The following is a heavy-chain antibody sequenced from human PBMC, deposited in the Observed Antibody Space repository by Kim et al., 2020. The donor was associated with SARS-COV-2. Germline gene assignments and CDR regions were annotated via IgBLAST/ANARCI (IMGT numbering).Heavy chain of an antibody. V-gene: IGHV3-48*02. J-gene: IGHJ6*02. CDR2: ISSSSSTI. CDR1: GFTFSSYS. D-gene: IGHD3-3*01. CDR3: ARDRLDFWSGYHVYYYYGMDV. Sequence: GGSLRLSCAASGFTFSSYSMNWVRQAPGKGLEWVSYISSSSSTIYYADSVKGRFTISRDNAKNSLYLQMNSLRDEDTAVYYCARDRLDFWSGYHVYYYYGMDVWGQGTTVTVSS.